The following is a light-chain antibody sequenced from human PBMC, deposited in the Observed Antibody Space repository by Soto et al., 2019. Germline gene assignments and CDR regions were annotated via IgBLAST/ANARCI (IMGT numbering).Light chain of an antibody. CDR2: TLS. CDR1: QTLLDSDDGNTY. J-gene: IGKJ5*01. V-gene: IGKV2-40*01. Sequence: DVVMTQAPLSLSVTPDEPASMSCRSSQTLLDSDDGNTYVDWYLQRPGQSPQLMIYTLSSRASGVPDRFSGSGARTDCTLKISRVEAEDVGVYYCMRRIEFPITFGQGTRLEIK. CDR3: MRRIEFPIT.